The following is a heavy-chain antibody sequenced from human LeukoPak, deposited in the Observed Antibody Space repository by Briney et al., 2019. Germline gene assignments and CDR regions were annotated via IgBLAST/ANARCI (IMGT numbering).Heavy chain of an antibody. J-gene: IGHJ6*02. Sequence: SVKVSCKASGYTFTGYYMHWVRQAPGQGLEWMGGIIPIFGTANYAQKFQGRVTITADESTSTAYMELSSLRSEDTAVYYCARDRGVPYYYDSSGSPGGDYYYGMDVWGQGTTVTVSS. D-gene: IGHD3-22*01. CDR2: IIPIFGTA. CDR3: ARDRGVPYYYDSSGSPGGDYYYGMDV. V-gene: IGHV1-69*13. CDR1: GYTFTGYY.